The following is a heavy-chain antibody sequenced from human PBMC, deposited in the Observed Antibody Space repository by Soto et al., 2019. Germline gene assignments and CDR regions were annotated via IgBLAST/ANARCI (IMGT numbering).Heavy chain of an antibody. V-gene: IGHV4-59*01. J-gene: IGHJ5*02. Sequence: PSETLSLTCTVSGGSMSSYYWTWIRQPPGKGLEWIGFIHYGGGTVYNPALRSRVTVTVETSKKQFSLNLSSVTAADTAVYYCAREGLPGGVYYYGSGSYYNAFDPWGQGTLVTVSS. D-gene: IGHD3-10*01. CDR3: AREGLPGGVYYYGSGSYYNAFDP. CDR1: GGSMSSYY. CDR2: IHYGGGT.